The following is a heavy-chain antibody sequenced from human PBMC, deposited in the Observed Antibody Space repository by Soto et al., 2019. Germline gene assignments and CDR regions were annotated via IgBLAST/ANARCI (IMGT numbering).Heavy chain of an antibody. V-gene: IGHV1-2*04. J-gene: IGHJ5*02. CDR1: GYTFTGYY. CDR3: ARGDCSGVIFYSITYNGFDP. CDR2: INHSSGGT. D-gene: IGHD2-15*01. Sequence: QVQLVQSGAEVKKPGVSVKVSCKASGYTFTGYYMHWVRQAPGQGLEWMGWINHSSGGTNYAQKFLGWVTMTRDASISTAYMELSRMRSDDTAVHYCARGDCSGVIFYSITYNGFDPWGQGTLVTVSS.